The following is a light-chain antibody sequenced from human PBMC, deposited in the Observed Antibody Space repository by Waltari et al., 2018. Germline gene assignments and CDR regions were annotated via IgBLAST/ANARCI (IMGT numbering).Light chain of an antibody. J-gene: IGKJ4*01. Sequence: DIVMTQSPDSLAVSLGERATINCKSSQSVLYRSNNINYFAWYQQKPGQPPKLLIYWASTRESGVPDRFSGSGSGTDFTLTISSLQAEDVAIYYCQQYYSNPPTFGGGTKVEIK. V-gene: IGKV4-1*01. CDR2: WAS. CDR3: QQYYSNPPT. CDR1: QSVLYRSNNINY.